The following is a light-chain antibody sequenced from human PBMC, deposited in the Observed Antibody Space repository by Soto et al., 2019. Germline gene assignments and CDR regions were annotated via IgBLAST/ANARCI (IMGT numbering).Light chain of an antibody. CDR2: KAS. Sequence: DIQMTQSPSTLSASVGDRITITCRASQSISTWLAWYQQKPGKAPKLLIYKASSLESGVPSRFSGSGSGTAFTLTISSLQPDDFATYYCQQYNSYSLTFGPGTKVDIK. CDR3: QQYNSYSLT. V-gene: IGKV1-5*03. J-gene: IGKJ3*01. CDR1: QSISTW.